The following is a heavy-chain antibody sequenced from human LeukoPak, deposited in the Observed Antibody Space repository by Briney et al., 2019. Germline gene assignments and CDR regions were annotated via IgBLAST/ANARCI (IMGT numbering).Heavy chain of an antibody. J-gene: IGHJ4*02. CDR2: IYPGDSDT. CDR1: GYSFTSYW. V-gene: IGHV5-51*01. Sequence: GESLKISCKGSGYSFTSYWIGWVRQMPGKGLEWMGIIYPGDSDTRYSPSFQGQVTISADKSISTAYPQWSSLKASDTAMYYCARLVATTYALLDYWGQGTLVTVSS. D-gene: IGHD5-24*01. CDR3: ARLVATTYALLDY.